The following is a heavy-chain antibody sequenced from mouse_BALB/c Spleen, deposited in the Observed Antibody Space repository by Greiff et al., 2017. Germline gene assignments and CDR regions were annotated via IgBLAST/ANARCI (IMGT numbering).Heavy chain of an antibody. CDR2: INPSTGYT. J-gene: IGHJ3*01. V-gene: IGHV1-7*01. CDR3: ARGEVRFAY. Sequence: VQLQQSGAELAKPGASVKMSCKASGYTFTSYWMHWVKQRPGQGLEWIGYINPSTGYTEYNQKFKDKATLTADKSSSTAYMQLSSLTSEDSAVYYCARGEVRFAYWGQGTLVTVSA. D-gene: IGHD2-14*01. CDR1: GYTFTSYW.